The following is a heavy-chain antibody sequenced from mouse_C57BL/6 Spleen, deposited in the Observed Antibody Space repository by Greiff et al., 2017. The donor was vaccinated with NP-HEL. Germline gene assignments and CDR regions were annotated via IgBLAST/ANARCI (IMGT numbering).Heavy chain of an antibody. Sequence: VQLQQSGPELVKPGDSVKISCKASGYSFTGYFMNWVMQSHGKSLEWIGRINPYNGDTFYNQKFKGKATLTVDKSSSTAHMELRSLTSEDSAVYYCARGGLRGYYYAMDYWGQGTSVTVSS. J-gene: IGHJ4*01. CDR2: INPYNGDT. CDR1: GYSFTGYF. CDR3: ARGGLRGYYYAMDY. D-gene: IGHD1-1*01. V-gene: IGHV1-20*01.